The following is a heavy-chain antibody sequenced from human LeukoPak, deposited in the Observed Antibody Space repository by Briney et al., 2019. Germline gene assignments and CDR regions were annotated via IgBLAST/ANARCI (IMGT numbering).Heavy chain of an antibody. D-gene: IGHD1-26*01. CDR1: GYTFTSYH. V-gene: IGHV1-8*01. Sequence: ASVKVSCKASGYTFTSYHIDWVRQAPGQGPEWMGWMNAKSGHTGYAQNLEGRVTMTRDTSTSTVYMELSSLRSEDTAVYYCARVGIVGATTWYFDYWGQGTLVTVSS. CDR2: MNAKSGHT. CDR3: ARVGIVGATTWYFDY. J-gene: IGHJ4*02.